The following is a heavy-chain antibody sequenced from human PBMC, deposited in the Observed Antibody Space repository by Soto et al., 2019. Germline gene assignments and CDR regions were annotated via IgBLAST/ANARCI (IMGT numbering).Heavy chain of an antibody. Sequence: GASVKVSCKASGYTFTSYGISWVRQAPGQGLEWMGWISAYNGNTNYAQKLQGRVTMTTDTSTSTAYMELRSLRSDDTAVYYCARVRRITMIVVVITPDAFDIWGQGTMVTVSS. J-gene: IGHJ3*02. CDR3: ARVRRITMIVVVITPDAFDI. V-gene: IGHV1-18*01. CDR2: ISAYNGNT. D-gene: IGHD3-22*01. CDR1: GYTFTSYG.